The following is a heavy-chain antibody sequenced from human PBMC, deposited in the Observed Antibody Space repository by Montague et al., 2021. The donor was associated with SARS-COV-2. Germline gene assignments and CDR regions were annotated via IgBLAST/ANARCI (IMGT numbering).Heavy chain of an antibody. CDR3: AGAYCGGDCYFYWYFDL. CDR2: TYYRSKWYN. Sequence: CAISGDSVSSNIAAWNWIRQSPSRGLEWLGRTYYRSKWYNDYAVSVKSRVTINPDTSNNRISLQLNSVTPEDTAVYYCAGAYCGGDCYFYWYFDLWGRGTLVTVSS. J-gene: IGHJ2*01. D-gene: IGHD2-21*02. CDR1: GDSVSSNIAA. V-gene: IGHV6-1*01.